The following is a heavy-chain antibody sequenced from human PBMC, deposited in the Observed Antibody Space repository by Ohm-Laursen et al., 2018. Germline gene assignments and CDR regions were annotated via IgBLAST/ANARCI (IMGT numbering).Heavy chain of an antibody. J-gene: IGHJ5*02. Sequence: SDTLSLTCTVSGDSINSSYWSWVRQPAGKGLEWIGRIYASGTTYYNPSLTSRVTLSLDTSKNQFSLKLSSVTAADTAVYYCARYNIGSWFDPWGQGTLVTVSS. D-gene: IGHD6-19*01. CDR1: GDSINSSY. CDR3: ARYNIGSWFDP. V-gene: IGHV4-4*07. CDR2: IYASGTT.